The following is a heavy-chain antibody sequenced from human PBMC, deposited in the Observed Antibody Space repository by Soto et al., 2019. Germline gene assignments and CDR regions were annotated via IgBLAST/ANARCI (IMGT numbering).Heavy chain of an antibody. CDR1: GGSFSGYY. CDR2: INHSGTT. D-gene: IGHD3-16*02. Sequence: SETLSLTCGVYGGSFSGYYWGWIRQSPEKGREWIGEINHSGTTTYNPSLESRVTISIDTSKSQFSLNLRYVTAADTDVYYCARGVVIWGQGNLVTVSS. CDR3: ARGVVI. V-gene: IGHV4-34*01. J-gene: IGHJ4*02.